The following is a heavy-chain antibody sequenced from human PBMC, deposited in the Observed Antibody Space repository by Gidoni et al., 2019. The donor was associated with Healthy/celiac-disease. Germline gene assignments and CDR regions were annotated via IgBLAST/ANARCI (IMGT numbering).Heavy chain of an antibody. D-gene: IGHD4-17*01. V-gene: IGHV3-53*02. Sequence: EGQLVETGGGLIQPGGSLRLSCAASGFTVSSNYMSCVRQAPGKGLEWVSVIYSGGSTYYALSVQGRFTISRDNSKNTLYLQMNGLRAEDTAVYYCARDEVLYGDLKIYWGQGTLVTVSS. CDR3: ARDEVLYGDLKIY. J-gene: IGHJ4*02. CDR2: IYSGGST. CDR1: GFTVSSNY.